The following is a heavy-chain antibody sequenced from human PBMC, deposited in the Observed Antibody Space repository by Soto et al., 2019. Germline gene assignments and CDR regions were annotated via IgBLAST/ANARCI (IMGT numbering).Heavy chain of an antibody. J-gene: IGHJ6*02. D-gene: IGHD3-3*01. V-gene: IGHV3-33*01. CDR1: GFTFSSYG. CDR2: IWYDGSNK. Sequence: QVQLVESGGGVVRPGRSLRLSCAASGFTFSSYGMHWVRQAPGKGLEWVAVIWYDGSNKYYADSVKGRFTISRDNSKNTLYLQMNSLRAEDTAVYYCARDRNDFWSGPHYYGMDVWGQGTTVTVSS. CDR3: ARDRNDFWSGPHYYGMDV.